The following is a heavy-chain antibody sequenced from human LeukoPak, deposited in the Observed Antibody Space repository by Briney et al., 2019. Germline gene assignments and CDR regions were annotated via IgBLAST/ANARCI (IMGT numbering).Heavy chain of an antibody. J-gene: IGHJ6*03. V-gene: IGHV4-39*07. CDR2: IYYSGST. CDR1: GGSISSSSYY. CDR3: ARGYSSGWVPRSYYYMDV. Sequence: SETLSLTCTVSGGSISSSSYYWGWIRQPPGKGLEWIGSIYYSGSTYYNPSLKSRVTISVDTSKNQSSLKLSSVTAADTAVYYCARGYSSGWVPRSYYYMDVWGKGTTVTISS. D-gene: IGHD6-19*01.